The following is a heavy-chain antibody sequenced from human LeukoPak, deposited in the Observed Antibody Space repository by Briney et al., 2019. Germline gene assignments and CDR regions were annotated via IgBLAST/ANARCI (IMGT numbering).Heavy chain of an antibody. CDR2: ISYDGSNE. Sequence: PGRSLRLSCAASGFTFSSYAMHWVRQAPGKGLEWVAVISYDGSNEYYADSVKGRFTISRDNSKNTLYLQMNSLRAEDTAVYYCARDRYCSSTSCQPGDYWGQGTLVTVSS. J-gene: IGHJ4*02. CDR1: GFTFSSYA. CDR3: ARDRYCSSTSCQPGDY. D-gene: IGHD2-2*01. V-gene: IGHV3-30-3*01.